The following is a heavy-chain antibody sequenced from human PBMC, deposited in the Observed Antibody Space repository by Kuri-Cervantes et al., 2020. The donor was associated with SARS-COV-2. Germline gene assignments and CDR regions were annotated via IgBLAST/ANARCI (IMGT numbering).Heavy chain of an antibody. CDR1: GGSISGQY. Sequence: ESLKISCTVSGGSISGQYCNWIRQSAGKGLEWIGRIYYSGSTNYNPNLKSRFTMSVETSKTEFSLRLSSVTAADTAVYYCARDLPGLYYAMDVWGQGTTVTVSS. J-gene: IGHJ6*02. CDR2: IYYSGST. CDR3: ARDLPGLYYAMDV. V-gene: IGHV4-4*07. D-gene: IGHD2-2*01.